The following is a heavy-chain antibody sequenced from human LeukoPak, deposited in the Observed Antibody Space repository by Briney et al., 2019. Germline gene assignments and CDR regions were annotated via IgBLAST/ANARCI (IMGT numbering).Heavy chain of an antibody. CDR3: ARVATIGYREYFDY. CDR2: IYSGGST. CDR1: GFTVSSNY. Sequence: GGSLRLSCAASGFTVSSNYMSWVRQAPGKGLEWVSVIYSGGSTNYADSVKGRFTISRDNAKNSLYLQMNSLRAEDTAVYYCARVATIGYREYFDYWGQGTLVTVSS. D-gene: IGHD5-12*01. V-gene: IGHV3-53*01. J-gene: IGHJ4*02.